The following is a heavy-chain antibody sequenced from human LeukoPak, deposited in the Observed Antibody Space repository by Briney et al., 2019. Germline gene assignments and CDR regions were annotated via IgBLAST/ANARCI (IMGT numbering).Heavy chain of an antibody. V-gene: IGHV1-69*05. J-gene: IGHJ4*02. CDR3: ARLTTGNLGY. CDR1: GGTFSSYA. Sequence: GSSVKVSCKASGGTFSSYAISWVRQTPGQGLEWMGGIIPIFGTANYAQKFQGRVTNTTDESTSTAYMELSSLRSEDTAVYYCARLTTGNLGYWGQGTLVTVSS. CDR2: IIPIFGTA. D-gene: IGHD4-11*01.